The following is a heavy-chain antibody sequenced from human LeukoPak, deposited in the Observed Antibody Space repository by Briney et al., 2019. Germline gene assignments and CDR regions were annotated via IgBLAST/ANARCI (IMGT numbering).Heavy chain of an antibody. J-gene: IGHJ4*02. D-gene: IGHD5-12*01. CDR1: GYTFTGYY. V-gene: IGHV1-2*02. CDR3: ARLYDYSDY. Sequence: ASVKVSCKASGYTFTGYYMHWVRQAPGQGLEWMGWINPNSGGTNYAQKVQGRVTMTRDTSISTAYMELSRLRSDDTAVYYCARLYDYSDYWGQGTLVTVSS. CDR2: INPNSGGT.